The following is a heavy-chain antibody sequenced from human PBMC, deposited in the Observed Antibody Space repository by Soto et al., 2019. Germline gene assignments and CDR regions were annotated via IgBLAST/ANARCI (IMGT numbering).Heavy chain of an antibody. D-gene: IGHD2-2*01. Sequence: GESLKISCKGSGYSFTSYWIGWVRQVPGEGLEWMGIIYPGDSDTRYSPSFQGQVTISADKSISTAYLQWSSLKASDTAMYYCARQGCSSTSCYFNWFDPWGQGTLVTVSS. CDR1: GYSFTSYW. V-gene: IGHV5-51*01. CDR3: ARQGCSSTSCYFNWFDP. CDR2: IYPGDSDT. J-gene: IGHJ5*02.